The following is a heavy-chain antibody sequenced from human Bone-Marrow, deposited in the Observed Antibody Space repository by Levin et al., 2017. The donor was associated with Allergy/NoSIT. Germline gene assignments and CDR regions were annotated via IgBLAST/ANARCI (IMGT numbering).Heavy chain of an antibody. CDR3: AREDGSTFDS. CDR2: IYYSGST. CDR1: GGSISSGGYH. D-gene: IGHD5-24*01. Sequence: PSQTLSLTCTVSGGSISSGGYHWSRIRQHAGKGLEWIGDIYYSGSTYYNPSLKSRATISLDTSKNQFSLKVTSATAADAAVYYCAREDGSTFDSWGQGTLVTVSS. V-gene: IGHV4-31*03. J-gene: IGHJ4*02.